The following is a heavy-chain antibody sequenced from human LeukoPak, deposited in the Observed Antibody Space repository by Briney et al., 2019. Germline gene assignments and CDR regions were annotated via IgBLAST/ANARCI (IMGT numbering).Heavy chain of an antibody. D-gene: IGHD3-22*01. J-gene: IGHJ4*02. CDR2: ISGSGGST. CDR1: GFTFSSYA. Sequence: RGSLRLSCAASGFTFSSYAMSWVRQAPGKGLEWVSGISGSGGSTYYADSVKGRFTISRDNSKNTLYLQMTSLRAEGTAVYYCAKDQVWIVVGSFDYWGQGTLVTVSS. CDR3: AKDQVWIVVGSFDY. V-gene: IGHV3-23*01.